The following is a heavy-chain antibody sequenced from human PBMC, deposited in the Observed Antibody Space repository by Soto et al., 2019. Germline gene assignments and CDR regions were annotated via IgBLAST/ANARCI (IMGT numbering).Heavy chain of an antibody. V-gene: IGHV4-31*03. CDR3: ARAKFPSWGYSGYDPYYFDS. Sequence: KTSETLSLTCTVSGGSISSGGYYWSWIRQHPGKGLEWIGYIYYSGSTYYNPSLKSRVTISVDTSKNQFSLKLSSVTAADTAVYYCARAKFPSWGYSGYDPYYFDSWGQGTLVTVSS. CDR1: GGSISSGGYY. CDR2: IYYSGST. J-gene: IGHJ4*02. D-gene: IGHD5-12*01.